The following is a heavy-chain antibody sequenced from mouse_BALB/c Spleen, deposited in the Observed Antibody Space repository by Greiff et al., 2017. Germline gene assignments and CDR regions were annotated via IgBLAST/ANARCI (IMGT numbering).Heavy chain of an antibody. V-gene: IGHV1-55*01. CDR1: GYTFTSYW. CDR2: IYPGSGST. Sequence: QVQLQQPGAELVKPGTSVKLSCNASGYTFTSYWINWVKLRPGQGLEWIGDIYPGSGSTNYNEKFKSKATLTVDTSSSTAYMQLSSLASEDSALYCGARDYDAPFAYWGQGTLVTVSA. D-gene: IGHD2-4*01. J-gene: IGHJ3*01. CDR3: ARDYDAPFAY.